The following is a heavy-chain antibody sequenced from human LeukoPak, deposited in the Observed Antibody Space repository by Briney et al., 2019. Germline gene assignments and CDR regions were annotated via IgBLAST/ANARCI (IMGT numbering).Heavy chain of an antibody. V-gene: IGHV3-23*01. CDR2: ITGSGINT. J-gene: IGHJ4*02. Sequence: PGRSLRLSCAASGFTFSSYAMSWVRQAPGKGLEWVSAITGSGINTYYADSVKGRFTISRDNSKNTLYLQMNSLRAEDTAVYYCAKPLSGNYHCFDYWGQGTLVTVSS. CDR3: AKPLSGNYHCFDY. CDR1: GFTFSSYA. D-gene: IGHD1-26*01.